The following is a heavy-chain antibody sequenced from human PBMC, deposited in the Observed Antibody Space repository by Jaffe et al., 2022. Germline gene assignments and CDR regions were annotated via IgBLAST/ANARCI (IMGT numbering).Heavy chain of an antibody. J-gene: IGHJ4*02. CDR3: ARDRTMVRGWTSIYYFDY. CDR1: GGSISSGSYY. CDR2: IYTSGST. V-gene: IGHV4-61*02. Sequence: QVQLQESGPGLVKPSQTLSLTCTVSGGSISSGSYYWSWIRQPAGKGLEWIGRIYTSGSTNYNPSLKSRVTISVDTSKNQFSLKLSSVTAADTAVYYCARDRTMVRGWTSIYYFDYWGQGTLVTVSS. D-gene: IGHD3-10*01.